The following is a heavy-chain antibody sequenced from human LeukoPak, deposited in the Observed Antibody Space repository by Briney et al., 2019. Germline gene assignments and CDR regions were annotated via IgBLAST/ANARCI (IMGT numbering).Heavy chain of an antibody. V-gene: IGHV3-23*01. CDR1: GFTFSSYA. D-gene: IGHD3-10*01. J-gene: IGHJ4*02. CDR3: AKDRLLWFGELLRSGLDFDY. Sequence: GGSLRLSCAASGFTFSSYAMSWVRQAPGKGLEWVSAISGSGGSTYYADSVKGRFTISRDNSKITLYLQMNSLRAEDTAVYYCAKDRLLWFGELLRSGLDFDYWGQGTLVTVSS. CDR2: ISGSGGST.